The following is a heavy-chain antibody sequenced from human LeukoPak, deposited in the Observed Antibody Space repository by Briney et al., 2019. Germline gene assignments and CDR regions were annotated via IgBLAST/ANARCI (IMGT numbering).Heavy chain of an antibody. CDR1: RFTFSSYA. Sequence: PGGSLRLSCTASRFTFSSYAMSWVRQAPGKGLEWVSAISGSGGSTYYADSVKGRFTISRDNSKNTLYLQMNSLRAEDMAVYYCAKETAAAGLYYYYYMDVWGKGTTVTVSS. J-gene: IGHJ6*03. V-gene: IGHV3-23*01. CDR3: AKETAAAGLYYYYYMDV. D-gene: IGHD6-13*01. CDR2: ISGSGGST.